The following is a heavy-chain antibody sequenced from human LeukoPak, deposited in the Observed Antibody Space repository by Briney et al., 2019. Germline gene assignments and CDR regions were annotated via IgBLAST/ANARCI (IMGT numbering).Heavy chain of an antibody. Sequence: ASVKGSCKASGFTFTSSAMQWVRQARGQRLERVGWIVVGSGNTNYAQKFQERVNITRDMSTCTAYMELSSLRSEDTAVYYCAAAAADNYYYYYMDVWGKGTTVTVSS. V-gene: IGHV1-58*02. CDR2: IVVGSGNT. CDR3: AAAAADNYYYYYMDV. J-gene: IGHJ6*03. CDR1: GFTFTSSA. D-gene: IGHD6-13*01.